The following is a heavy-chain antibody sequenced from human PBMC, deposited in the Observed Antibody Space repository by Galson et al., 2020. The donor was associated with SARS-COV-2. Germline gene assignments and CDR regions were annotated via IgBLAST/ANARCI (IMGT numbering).Heavy chain of an antibody. D-gene: IGHD1-26*01. CDR2: IFPGDSET. CDR1: GYTFTSYW. CDR3: AKSLNTGSYYGYDAFEV. V-gene: IGHV5-51*01. J-gene: IGHJ3*01. Sequence: GESLKISCKGSGYTFTSYWIGWVRQMPGKGLEWMGIIFPGDSETRYSPSFQGQVTISADKSINTASLQWTSLKASDTAMYYCAKSLNTGSYYGYDAFEVWGQGTVVTVSS.